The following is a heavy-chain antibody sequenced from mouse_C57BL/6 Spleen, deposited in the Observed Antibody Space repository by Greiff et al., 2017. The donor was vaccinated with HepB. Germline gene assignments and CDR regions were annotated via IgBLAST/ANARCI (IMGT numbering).Heavy chain of an antibody. CDR1: GYAFTNYL. D-gene: IGHD1-1*01. Sequence: VQLQQSGAELVRPGTSVKVSCKASGYAFTNYLIEWVKQRPGQGLEWIGVINPGSGGTNYNEKFKGKATLTADKSSSTAYMQLSSLTSEDSAVYCCARENYYGSSLFAYWGQGTLVTVSA. V-gene: IGHV1-54*01. CDR3: ARENYYGSSLFAY. J-gene: IGHJ3*01. CDR2: INPGSGGT.